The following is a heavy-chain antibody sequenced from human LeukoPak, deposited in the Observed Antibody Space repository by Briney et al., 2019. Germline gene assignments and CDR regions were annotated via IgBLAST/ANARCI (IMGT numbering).Heavy chain of an antibody. J-gene: IGHJ6*02. D-gene: IGHD4-11*01. V-gene: IGHV3-20*04. CDR3: ARGYRDGLDV. Sequence: PGGSLRLSCAASGFTFDDYAMTWVRQAPGRGLEWVSGIRWNGGNTGYADSVKGRFIISRDNAKKSLYLQMNSLRAEDTAWYYCARGYRDGLDVWGQGTTVTVSS. CDR1: GFTFDDYA. CDR2: IRWNGGNT.